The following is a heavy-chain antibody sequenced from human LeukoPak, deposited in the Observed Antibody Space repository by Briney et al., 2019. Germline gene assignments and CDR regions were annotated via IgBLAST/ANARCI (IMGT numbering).Heavy chain of an antibody. Sequence: SETLSLTCTVSGASITSGNYYWVWIRQPAGKELEWIGRIYTSGSTNYNPSLNSRVTISVDTSKNQFSLRLSSVTAADTAVYYCAREGTLAGYYDGPSYWGQGTLVTVSS. CDR2: IYTSGST. J-gene: IGHJ4*02. D-gene: IGHD3-9*01. CDR3: AREGTLAGYYDGPSY. V-gene: IGHV4-61*02. CDR1: GASITSGNYY.